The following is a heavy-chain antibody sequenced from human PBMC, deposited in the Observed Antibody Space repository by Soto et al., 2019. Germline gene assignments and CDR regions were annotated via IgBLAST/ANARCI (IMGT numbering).Heavy chain of an antibody. Sequence: SLRLSCAASGFTFGSYWMSWVRQAPGKGLEWLATIKWDASEKKYVDSVKGRFTMSRDNAKNSLYLQMDSLRAEDTAVYYCAKAEGYFDWLSYWGQGTLVTVSS. CDR3: AKAEGYFDWLSY. CDR2: IKWDASEK. J-gene: IGHJ4*02. CDR1: GFTFGSYW. D-gene: IGHD3-9*01. V-gene: IGHV3-7*01.